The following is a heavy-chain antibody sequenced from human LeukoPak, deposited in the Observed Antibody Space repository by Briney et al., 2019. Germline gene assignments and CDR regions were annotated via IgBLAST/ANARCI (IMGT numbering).Heavy chain of an antibody. CDR2: IYYSGST. D-gene: IGHD3-22*01. V-gene: IGHV4-39*01. CDR1: GGSISSSSYY. J-gene: IGHJ4*02. CDR3: ARGGAHYYDSSGYN. Sequence: PSETLSLTCTVSGGSISSSSYYWGWIRQPPGKGLEWIGSIYYSGSTYYNPSLKSRVTISVDTSKNQFSLKLSSVTAADTAIYYCARGGAHYYDSSGYNWGQGTLVTVSS.